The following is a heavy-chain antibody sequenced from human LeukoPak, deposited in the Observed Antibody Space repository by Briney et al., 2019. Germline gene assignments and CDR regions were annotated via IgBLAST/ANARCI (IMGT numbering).Heavy chain of an antibody. D-gene: IGHD3-22*01. CDR2: IRSKANSYAT. V-gene: IGHV3-73*01. CDR3: NYYDSSGYLGV. J-gene: IGHJ6*04. Sequence: GGSLRLSCAASGFTFSGSAMHWVRQASGKGPEWVGRIRSKANSYATAYAASVKGRFTISRDDSKNTAYLQMNSLKTEDTAVYYCNYYDSSGYLGVWGKGTTVTVSS. CDR1: GFTFSGSA.